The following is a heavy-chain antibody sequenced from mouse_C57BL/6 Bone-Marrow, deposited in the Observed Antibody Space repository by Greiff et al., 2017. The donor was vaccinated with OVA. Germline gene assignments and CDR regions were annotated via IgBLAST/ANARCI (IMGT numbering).Heavy chain of an antibody. V-gene: IGHV5-16*01. CDR3: ARGPISLITTVVPWYFDV. D-gene: IGHD1-1*01. Sequence: EVQRVESEGGLVQPGSSMKLSCTASGFTFSDYYMAWVRQVPEKGLEWVANINYDGSSTYYLDSLKSRFIISRDNAKNILYLQMSSLKSEDTATYYCARGPISLITTVVPWYFDVWGTGTTVTVSS. CDR1: GFTFSDYY. CDR2: INYDGSST. J-gene: IGHJ1*03.